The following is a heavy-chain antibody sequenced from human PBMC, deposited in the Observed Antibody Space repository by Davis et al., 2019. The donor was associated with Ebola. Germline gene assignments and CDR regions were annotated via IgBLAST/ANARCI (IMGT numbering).Heavy chain of an antibody. Sequence: ESLKIPLAASGFIFRSYVMSWVRQAPGKGLEWVSTLGTSADTYYADSVKGRFTISRDNSKNTLYLQMNGLRVEDTAIYYCAKDTSNIWFDIWGQGTMVTVSS. CDR2: LGTSADT. CDR3: AKDTSNIWFDI. V-gene: IGHV3-23*01. J-gene: IGHJ3*02. CDR1: GFIFRSYV. D-gene: IGHD1-26*01.